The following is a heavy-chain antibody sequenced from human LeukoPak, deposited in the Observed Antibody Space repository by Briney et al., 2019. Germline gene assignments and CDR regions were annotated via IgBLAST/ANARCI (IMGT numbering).Heavy chain of an antibody. J-gene: IGHJ5*02. Sequence: SENLSLTCTVSGGSISSYYWSWIRQPPGKGLEWIGYIYYSGRTNYNPSLKSRVTISVDTSKTQFSLKLSSVTAAETAVYYCARGFENDGDWFDAWGQGTLVTVSS. CDR1: GGSISSYY. D-gene: IGHD1-1*01. CDR3: ARGFENDGDWFDA. CDR2: IYYSGRT. V-gene: IGHV4-59*01.